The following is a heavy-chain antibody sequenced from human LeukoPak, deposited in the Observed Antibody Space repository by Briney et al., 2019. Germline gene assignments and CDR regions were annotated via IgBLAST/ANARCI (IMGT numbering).Heavy chain of an antibody. J-gene: IGHJ4*02. V-gene: IGHV3-23*01. CDR2: IRGSGGST. CDR1: GFTFSTYA. Sequence: GGSLRLSCAASGFTFSTYAMTWVRQAPGQGLEWVSAIRGSGGSTFYADSVKGRFTISRDNTRNTLYLQMNSLRAEDTAVYYCAKGGNFDYWGQGTLVTVSS. CDR3: AKGGNFDY.